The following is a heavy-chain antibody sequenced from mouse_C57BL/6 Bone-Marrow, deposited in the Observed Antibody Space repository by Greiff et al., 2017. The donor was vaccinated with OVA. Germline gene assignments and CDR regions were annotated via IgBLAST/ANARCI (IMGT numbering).Heavy chain of an antibody. J-gene: IGHJ4*01. CDR2: INPYNGGT. Sequence: VQLQQSGPVLVKPGASVKMSCKASGYTFTDYYMNWVKQSHGKSLEWIGVINPYNGGTSYNQKFKGKATLTVDKSSSTAYMALNSLTSEDSAVYYCARVYGYLLYAMDYWGQGTSVTVSS. D-gene: IGHD2-2*01. CDR1: GYTFTDYY. CDR3: ARVYGYLLYAMDY. V-gene: IGHV1-19*01.